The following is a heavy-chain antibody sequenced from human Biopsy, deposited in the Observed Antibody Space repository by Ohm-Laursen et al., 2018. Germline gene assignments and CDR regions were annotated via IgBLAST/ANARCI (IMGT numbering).Heavy chain of an antibody. Sequence: GSSVKVSCNVSGYTLTELSMHWVRQAPGRGLEWMGGFVPENGKTIYAQKFQGRVTMTEDTSTDTAYMELSSLRSEDTAVYYCAADINVWNVNYWGQGTQVTVSS. D-gene: IGHD1-1*01. J-gene: IGHJ4*02. V-gene: IGHV1-24*01. CDR2: FVPENGKT. CDR1: GYTLTELS. CDR3: AADINVWNVNY.